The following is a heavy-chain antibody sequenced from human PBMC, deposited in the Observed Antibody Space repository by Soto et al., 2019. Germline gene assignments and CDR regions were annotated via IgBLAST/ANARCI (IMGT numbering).Heavy chain of an antibody. CDR3: ARDIVVVPAAGLVVTRLFDY. D-gene: IGHD2-2*01. V-gene: IGHV4-34*01. CDR2: INHSGST. CDR1: GGSFSGYY. J-gene: IGHJ4*02. Sequence: SETLSLTCTVSGGSFSGYYWSWIRQPPGKGLEWIGGINHSGSTNYNPSLKSRVTISVDTSKNQFSLKLSSVTAADTAVYYCARDIVVVPAAGLVVTRLFDYWGQGTLVTVSS.